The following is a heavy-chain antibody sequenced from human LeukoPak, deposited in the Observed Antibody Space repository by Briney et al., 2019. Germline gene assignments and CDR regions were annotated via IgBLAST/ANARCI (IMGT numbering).Heavy chain of an antibody. CDR3: AREPRLLWFGEANEP. D-gene: IGHD3-10*01. J-gene: IGHJ5*02. CDR2: ISSSSSYI. V-gene: IGHV3-21*01. Sequence: GGSLRLSCAASGFTFSSYSMNWVRQAPGKGLEWVSSISSSSSYIYYADSVKGRFTISRDNAKNSLYLQMNSLRAEDRAVYYCAREPRLLWFGEANEPWGQGTLVTVSS. CDR1: GFTFSSYS.